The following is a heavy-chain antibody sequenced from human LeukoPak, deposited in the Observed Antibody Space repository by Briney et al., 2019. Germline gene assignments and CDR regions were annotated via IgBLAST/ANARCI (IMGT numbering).Heavy chain of an antibody. J-gene: IGHJ6*03. CDR1: GGSIISGGYY. CDR2: IYYSGST. V-gene: IGHV4-31*03. D-gene: IGHD1-7*01. Sequence: SETLSLTCTVSGGSIISGGYYWSWIRQHPGKGLEWIGYIYYSGSTYYNPSLKSRVTISVDTSKNQFSLKLSSVTAADTAVYYCAVNWNYRGYYYYMDVWGKGTTVTVSS. CDR3: AVNWNYRGYYYYMDV.